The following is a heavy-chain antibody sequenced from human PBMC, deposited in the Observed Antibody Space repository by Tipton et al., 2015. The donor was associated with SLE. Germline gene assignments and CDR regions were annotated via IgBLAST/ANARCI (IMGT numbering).Heavy chain of an antibody. V-gene: IGHV4-59*12. Sequence: LRLSCTVSGGSINNYYWSWIRQPPGKGLEWIGYIYYSGSTNYNPSLNSRVTMSVDRSKNQFSLNLTSVTAADTAVYYCASVESSSWYGGYYFDYWGQGNLVTVSS. J-gene: IGHJ4*02. CDR3: ASVESSSWYGGYYFDY. CDR1: GGSINNYY. D-gene: IGHD6-13*01. CDR2: IYYSGST.